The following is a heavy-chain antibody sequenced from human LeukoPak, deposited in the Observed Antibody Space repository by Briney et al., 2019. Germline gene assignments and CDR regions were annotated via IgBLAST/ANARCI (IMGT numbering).Heavy chain of an antibody. J-gene: IGHJ5*02. CDR1: GFTFDDYG. D-gene: IGHD6-13*01. V-gene: IGHV3-20*04. CDR2: INWNGGST. CDR3: ARAPYNSSWGDGFDP. Sequence: GGSLRLSCAASGFTFDDYGMSWVRQAPGKGLKWVSGINWNGGSTGYADSVKGRFTISRDNAKNSLYLQMNSLRAEDTALYYCARAPYNSSWGDGFDPWGQGTLVTVSS.